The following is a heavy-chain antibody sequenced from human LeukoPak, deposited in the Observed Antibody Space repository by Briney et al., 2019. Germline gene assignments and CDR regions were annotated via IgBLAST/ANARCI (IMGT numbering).Heavy chain of an antibody. D-gene: IGHD5-18*01. CDR2: IYYSGST. V-gene: IGHV4-39*01. J-gene: IGHJ4*02. Sequence: SETLSLTCTVSGGSISSSSYYWGWIRQPPGKGLEWIGSIYYSGSTYYNPSLKSRVTISVDTSKNQFSLKLSSVTAADTAVYYCASRYSYGPATIFDDWGQGTLVTVSS. CDR3: ASRYSYGPATIFDD. CDR1: GGSISSSSYY.